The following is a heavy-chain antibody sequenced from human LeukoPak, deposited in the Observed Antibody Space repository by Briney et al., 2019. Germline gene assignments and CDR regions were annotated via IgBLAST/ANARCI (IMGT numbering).Heavy chain of an antibody. CDR2: VSATGYTT. CDR3: SKWKAIVLVPAARSPIDY. D-gene: IGHD2-2*01. V-gene: IGHV3-23*01. Sequence: PGGSLRLSCAASGFTFSSYAMSWVRQAPGKGLEGVSYVSATGYTTSYADSVKGRFTISRDNSKHTLYLQMNSLRAEDTAVYYCSKWKAIVLVPAARSPIDYWGQGTLVTVSS. J-gene: IGHJ4*02. CDR1: GFTFSSYA.